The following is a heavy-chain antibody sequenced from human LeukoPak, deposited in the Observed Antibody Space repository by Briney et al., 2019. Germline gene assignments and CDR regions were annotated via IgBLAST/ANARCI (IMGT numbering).Heavy chain of an antibody. CDR1: GFTFDDYA. J-gene: IGHJ3*02. CDR2: ISWNSGSI. Sequence: GGSLRLSCAASGFTFDDYAMHWVRQAPGKGLEWVSGISWNSGSIGYADSVKGRFTISRDNAKNSLYLQMNSLRAEDTALYYCVKGYSSSWIRAFDIWGQGTMVTVSS. V-gene: IGHV3-9*01. D-gene: IGHD6-13*01. CDR3: VKGYSSSWIRAFDI.